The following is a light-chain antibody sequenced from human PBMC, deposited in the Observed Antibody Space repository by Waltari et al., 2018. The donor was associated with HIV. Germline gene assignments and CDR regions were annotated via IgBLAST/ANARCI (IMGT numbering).Light chain of an antibody. CDR3: QQYDVWPLT. Sequence: DILLTQSPPTLSVSPGLRGTLSCRASQSVGLNLAWYQQRPGQPPRLLVYGASTRASDVSTRFSASGSGTEFTLTITSVRSEDFATYFCQQYDVWPLTFGGGTNVDLK. CDR2: GAS. J-gene: IGKJ4*01. CDR1: QSVGLN. V-gene: IGKV3-15*01.